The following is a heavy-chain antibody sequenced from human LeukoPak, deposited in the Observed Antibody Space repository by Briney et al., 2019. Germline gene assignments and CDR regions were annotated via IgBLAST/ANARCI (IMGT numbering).Heavy chain of an antibody. Sequence: GGSLRLSCAVSGFTLSINYMRWVRQAPGRGLEGVSVIYSGGSTYYSDSVTGRFTISRDNSKNTLYLQMNSPRAEATAVYYCARDLYGDFDYWGQGTLVTVSS. V-gene: IGHV3-53*01. J-gene: IGHJ4*02. D-gene: IGHD4-17*01. CDR2: IYSGGST. CDR1: GFTLSINY. CDR3: ARDLYGDFDY.